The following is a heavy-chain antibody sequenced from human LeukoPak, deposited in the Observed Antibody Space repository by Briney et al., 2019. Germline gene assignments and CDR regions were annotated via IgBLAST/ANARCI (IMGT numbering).Heavy chain of an antibody. D-gene: IGHD1-26*01. V-gene: IGHV3-66*01. CDR2: IYSGGNT. CDR3: ARVIVGTTTRLDYFDY. CDR1: GFTVSDNY. Sequence: GGSLRLACAASGFTVSDNYMSWVRQAPGKGLEWVSIIYSGGNTYYADSVKGRFTVSRDNSKNTLHLQMNSLRAEDTAVYYCARVIVGTTTRLDYFDYWGQGTLVTVSS. J-gene: IGHJ4*02.